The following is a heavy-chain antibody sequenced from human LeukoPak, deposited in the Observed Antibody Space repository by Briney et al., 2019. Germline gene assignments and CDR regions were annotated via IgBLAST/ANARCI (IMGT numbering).Heavy chain of an antibody. D-gene: IGHD6-13*01. CDR2: ISWDGGST. J-gene: IGHJ4*02. CDR3: AKDHSSSRPEYYFDY. Sequence: GGSLRLSCAASGFTFDDYAMHWVRQAPGKGLEWVSLISWDGGSTYYADSVKGRFTISRDNSKNSLYLQMNSLRAEDTALYYCAKDHSSSRPEYYFDYWGQGTLVTVSS. CDR1: GFTFDDYA. V-gene: IGHV3-43D*03.